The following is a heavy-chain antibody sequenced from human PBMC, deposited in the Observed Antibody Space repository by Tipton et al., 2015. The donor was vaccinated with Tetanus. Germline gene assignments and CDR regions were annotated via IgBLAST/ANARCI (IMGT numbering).Heavy chain of an antibody. D-gene: IGHD1-26*01. Sequence: QLVQSGAEVEKPGASVKVSCKTSGYSFSSNDINWVRQAAGQGFEWMGWMNPYTGNTGYAPKFQGRVTMTRTTSLSTAYMELKSLRSEDTAGYYCGRAHSGSYYIERWGQGTLVIVSS. CDR1: GYSFSSND. V-gene: IGHV1-8*01. CDR2: MNPYTGNT. CDR3: GRAHSGSYYIER. J-gene: IGHJ5*02.